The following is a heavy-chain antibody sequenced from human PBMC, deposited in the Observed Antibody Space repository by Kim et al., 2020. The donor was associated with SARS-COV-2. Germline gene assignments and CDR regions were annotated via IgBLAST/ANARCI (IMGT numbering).Heavy chain of an antibody. D-gene: IGHD5-12*01. V-gene: IGHV3-72*01. Sequence: GGSLRLSCAASGFPFSDHYMDWVRQAPGKGLEWVGRIRNKANSYSTEIAASVKGRVTISRDDSKNVLYLQMNSLKTEDTAVYYCARGPLRSYYFDYWGQGTRVTVSS. CDR3: ARGPLRSYYFDY. CDR2: IRNKANSYST. CDR1: GFPFSDHY. J-gene: IGHJ4*02.